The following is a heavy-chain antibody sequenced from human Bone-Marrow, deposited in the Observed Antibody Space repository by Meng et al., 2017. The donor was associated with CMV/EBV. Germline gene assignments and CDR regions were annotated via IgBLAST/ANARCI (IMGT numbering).Heavy chain of an antibody. Sequence: ASVKVSCKASGYTFTGYYMHWVRQAPGQGLEWMGWINPNSGGTNYAQKFQGRVTMTRDTSISTAYMELSRLRSDDTAEYYCARSDRNYCTNGVCYKYWAQGTLVTVSS. CDR2: INPNSGGT. CDR1: GYTFTGYY. J-gene: IGHJ4*02. V-gene: IGHV1-2*02. CDR3: ARSDRNYCTNGVCYKY. D-gene: IGHD2-8*01.